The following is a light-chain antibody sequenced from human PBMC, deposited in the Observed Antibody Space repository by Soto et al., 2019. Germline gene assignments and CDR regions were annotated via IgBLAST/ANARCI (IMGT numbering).Light chain of an antibody. V-gene: IGLV1-47*01. CDR1: SSNIGSNY. Sequence: QSVLTQPPSASGTPGQRVTISCSGSSSNIGSNYVYWYQQLPGTAPKLLIYRNNQRPSGAPDRLSGSKSGTSASLAISGRRSEDEADYYCAAWDDSLSGVVFGGGTKLTVL. CDR3: AAWDDSLSGVV. CDR2: RNN. J-gene: IGLJ2*01.